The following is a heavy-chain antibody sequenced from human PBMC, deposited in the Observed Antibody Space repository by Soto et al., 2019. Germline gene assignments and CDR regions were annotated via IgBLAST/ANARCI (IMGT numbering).Heavy chain of an antibody. Sequence: QVQLAESGGGLAKPGGSLRLSCAASGFTFSDYYMSWIRQAPGKGLEWVSYISSSGSNIYYAVSVKGRFTISRGNAKNSLYLQMNSLRAEDTAVYYWGRGARGNYLGYYYYYMDVWGKGTTVIVSS. CDR2: ISSSGSNI. CDR1: GFTFSDYY. D-gene: IGHD4-4*01. CDR3: GRGARGNYLGYYYYYMDV. J-gene: IGHJ6*03. V-gene: IGHV3-11*01.